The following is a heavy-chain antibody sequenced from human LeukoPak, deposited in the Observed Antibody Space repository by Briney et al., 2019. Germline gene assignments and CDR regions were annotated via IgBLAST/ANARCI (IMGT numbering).Heavy chain of an antibody. CDR3: ARQGPYYPDAFDI. D-gene: IGHD1-26*01. Sequence: PSETLSLTCSVSVVSISSLTWIRQSPGKGLEWIGYIYDSGTTNYNPALKSRLTLSVDRSRKQFSLTLKFVTAADTAVYYCARQGPYYPDAFDIWGQGTMVTVSS. CDR2: IYDSGTT. V-gene: IGHV4-59*08. J-gene: IGHJ3*02. CDR1: VVSISS.